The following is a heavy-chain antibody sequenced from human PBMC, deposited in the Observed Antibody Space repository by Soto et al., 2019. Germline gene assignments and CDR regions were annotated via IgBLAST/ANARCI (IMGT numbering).Heavy chain of an antibody. J-gene: IGHJ4*02. CDR3: ATQDCSGAACSPPG. CDR2: IISDTARI. CDR1: GFPFGRSA. V-gene: IGHV3-23*01. Sequence: EVQLLESGGGLVQPGGSLRLSCAASGFPFGRSAMSWVRQAPGMGLEWVSTIISDTARIHYADSVKGRFTISRDSTKNTMFLQMNRLRAADRAVDYCATQDCSGAACSPPGWGQGTLVTVSS. D-gene: IGHD2-15*01.